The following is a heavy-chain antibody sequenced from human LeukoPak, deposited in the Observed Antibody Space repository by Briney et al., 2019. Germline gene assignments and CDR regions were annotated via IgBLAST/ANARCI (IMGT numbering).Heavy chain of an antibody. D-gene: IGHD3-3*01. CDR3: VFIIARADTKDHNVTDV. V-gene: IGHV1-2*06. CDR1: GYTFTGYY. J-gene: IGHJ6*04. Sequence: ASVKVSCKASGYTFTGYYMHWVRQAPGQGLEWMGRINPNSGGTNYAQKFQGRVTMTRDTSISTAYMELSRLRSDDTAVYYDVFIIARADTKDHNVTDVWGEGTTVTVSS. CDR2: INPNSGGT.